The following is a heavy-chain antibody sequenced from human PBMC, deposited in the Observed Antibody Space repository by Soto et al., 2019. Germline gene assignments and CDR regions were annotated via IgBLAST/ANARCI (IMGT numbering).Heavy chain of an antibody. J-gene: IGHJ4*02. CDR1: GYSFIIYW. V-gene: IGHV5-51*01. CDR2: IYAGDSEI. Sequence: GESLKISCKGSGYSFIIYWIGWARQMPGKGLELMGIIYAGDSEIRYSPSFQGQVTISVDRAMSTAYLQWRSLKASDTAMYYCSRHTSDRYGPDFWGQGTLVTVSS. CDR3: SRHTSDRYGPDF. D-gene: IGHD3-22*01.